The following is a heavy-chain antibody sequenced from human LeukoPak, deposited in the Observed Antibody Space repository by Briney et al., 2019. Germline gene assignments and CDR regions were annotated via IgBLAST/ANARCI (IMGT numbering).Heavy chain of an antibody. D-gene: IGHD1-26*01. V-gene: IGHV3-23*01. Sequence: GGSLRLSSAASGFTFSSYAMSWVRQAPGKGLEWVSGISGRGGSTYYADSVKGRFTISRDNSKNTLYLQMNSLRAEDTSVYYCAKDLGWELHDFDYWGQGTLVTVST. J-gene: IGHJ4*02. CDR3: AKDLGWELHDFDY. CDR1: GFTFSSYA. CDR2: ISGRGGST.